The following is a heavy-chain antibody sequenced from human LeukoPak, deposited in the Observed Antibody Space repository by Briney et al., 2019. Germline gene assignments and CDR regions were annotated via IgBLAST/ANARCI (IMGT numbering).Heavy chain of an antibody. Sequence: SQTLSLTCAISGDSVSSNIAAWNWIRQSPSGGLEWLGRTYYRSKWYTEYAVSVQTRFSINPDTSKNQFSLQLNSVTPEDTAVYYCARGDYGSGSYYQVVDYWGQGTLVTVSS. CDR3: ARGDYGSGSYYQVVDY. CDR1: GDSVSSNIAA. V-gene: IGHV6-1*01. CDR2: TYYRSKWYT. D-gene: IGHD3-10*01. J-gene: IGHJ4*02.